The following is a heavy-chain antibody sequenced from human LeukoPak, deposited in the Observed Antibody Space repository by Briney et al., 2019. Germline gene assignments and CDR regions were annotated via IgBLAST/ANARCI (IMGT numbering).Heavy chain of an antibody. CDR1: GYTFTGFY. D-gene: IGHD3-22*01. CDR2: INPNTGDT. CDR3: ARDSQRYYYDSSGYYWNWFDP. J-gene: IGHJ5*02. V-gene: IGHV1-2*02. Sequence: APLKVSCKASGYTFTGFYMHWVRQAPGQGLEWMGWINPNTGDTNYAQKFQGRVTMTRDTSISTAYMELSRLRSDDTAVYYCARDSQRYYYDSSGYYWNWFDPWGQGTLVTVSS.